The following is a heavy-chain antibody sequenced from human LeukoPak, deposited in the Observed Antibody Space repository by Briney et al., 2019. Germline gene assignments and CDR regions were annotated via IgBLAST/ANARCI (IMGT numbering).Heavy chain of an antibody. CDR2: ISAYNGNT. Sequence: SVKVSCKASGYTFTSYGISWVRQAPGQGLEWMGWISAYNGNTNYAQKLQGRVTMTTDTSTSTAYMELRSLRSDDTAVYYCARMDAILWFGELLGIDYWGQGTLVTVSS. CDR1: GYTFTSYG. J-gene: IGHJ4*02. D-gene: IGHD3-10*01. CDR3: ARMDAILWFGELLGIDY. V-gene: IGHV1-18*01.